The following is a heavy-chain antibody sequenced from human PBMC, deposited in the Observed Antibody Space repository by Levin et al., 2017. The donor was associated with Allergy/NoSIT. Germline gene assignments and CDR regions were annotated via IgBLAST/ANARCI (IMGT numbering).Heavy chain of an antibody. CDR3: ARIALPSTTSHYIDV. CDR1: GFNFDDYA. CDR2: ISWDGGVI. Sequence: GESLKISCVASGFNFDDYAMQWVRQAPGKGLEWVSLISWDGGVIHYADSVKGRFIVSRDNRKNSLYLQINSLRGEDAATYFCARIALPSTTSHYIDVWGKGTTVTVSS. D-gene: IGHD1-14*01. V-gene: IGHV3-43D*04. J-gene: IGHJ6*03.